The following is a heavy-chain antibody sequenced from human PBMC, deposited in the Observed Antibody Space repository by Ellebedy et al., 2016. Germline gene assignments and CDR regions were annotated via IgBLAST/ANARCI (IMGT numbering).Heavy chain of an antibody. CDR3: ARGGPSSFLGWFDP. Sequence: ASVKVSCKASGYTFSDYYIHWVRQAPGQGLEWMGWLNPNSGGTKNAQKFQGRVTMTRDTSISTAYMELNRLRSDDTAVYYCARGGPSSFLGWFDPWGQGTLVNVSS. D-gene: IGHD6-6*01. CDR1: GYTFSDYY. J-gene: IGHJ5*02. V-gene: IGHV1-2*02. CDR2: LNPNSGGT.